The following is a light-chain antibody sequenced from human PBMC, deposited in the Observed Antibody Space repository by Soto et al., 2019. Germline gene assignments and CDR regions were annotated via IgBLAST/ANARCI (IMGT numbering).Light chain of an antibody. J-gene: IGKJ3*01. V-gene: IGKV1-5*01. CDR3: QQYECI. CDR1: QSVSYW. Sequence: DIHMTQSPSTLSASVGDRETITCRASQSVSYWLAWYQQKPGKAPKLLIHDAYSLESGVPSRFRGGGSGQEFTLTISGLQPDDFATYYCQQYECIFGTGTKVEMK. CDR2: DAY.